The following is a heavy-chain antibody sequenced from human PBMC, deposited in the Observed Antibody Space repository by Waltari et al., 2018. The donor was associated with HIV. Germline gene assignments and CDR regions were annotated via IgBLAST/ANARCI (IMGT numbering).Heavy chain of an antibody. CDR1: GGSISSSSYY. CDR2: IYYSGST. Sequence: QLQLQESGPGLVKPSETLSLICTVSGGSISSSSYYWGWIRKPPGKGLEWIGSIYYSGSTYYNPSLKSRVTISVDTSKNQFSLKLSSVTAADTAVYYCARPYSSSWYYFDYWGQGTLVTVSS. V-gene: IGHV4-39*01. CDR3: ARPYSSSWYYFDY. D-gene: IGHD6-13*01. J-gene: IGHJ4*02.